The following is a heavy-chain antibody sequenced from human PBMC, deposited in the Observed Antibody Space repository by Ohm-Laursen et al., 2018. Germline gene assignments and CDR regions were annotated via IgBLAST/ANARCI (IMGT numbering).Heavy chain of an antibody. CDR2: ISSSGTTI. D-gene: IGHD3-22*01. J-gene: IGHJ3*02. V-gene: IGHV3-48*01. CDR3: ARSRGYYDTPDAFDI. Sequence: SLRLSCAASGFTFSSYSMSWVRQAPGKGLEWVSYISSSGTTIYYADSVKGRFTISRDNAKNSLYLQMNSLRAEDTAVYYCARSRGYYDTPDAFDIWGQGTTVTVSS. CDR1: GFTFSSYS.